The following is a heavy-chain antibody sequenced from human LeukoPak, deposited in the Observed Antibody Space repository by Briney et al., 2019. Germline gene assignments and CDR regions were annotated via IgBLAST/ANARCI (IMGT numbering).Heavy chain of an antibody. D-gene: IGHD3-22*01. V-gene: IGHV3-7*02. CDR2: IKQDGSDK. CDR1: VFTFSTYW. Sequence: PGGSLRLSCAPSVFTFSTYWMSCVRQAPRKGLECVANIKQDGSDKYYVDSVKGRFTISRDNTKNSLYLQMSNLRAEGTAVYYCGRSQWLPYDAIDIWGQGTMVSVCS. CDR3: GRSQWLPYDAIDI. J-gene: IGHJ3*02.